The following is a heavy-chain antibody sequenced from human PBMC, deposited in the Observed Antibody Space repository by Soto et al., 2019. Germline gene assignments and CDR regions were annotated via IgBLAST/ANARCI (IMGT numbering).Heavy chain of an antibody. CDR3: ARDLAAAGLIYYYYGMDV. CDR2: IWYDGSNK. CDR1: GFTFSSYD. Sequence: QVQLVESGGGVVQPGRSLRLSCAASGFTFSSYDMHWVRKAPGKGLEWVAVIWYDGSNKYYADSVKGRFTISRDNSKNTLYLQMNSLRAEDTAVYYCARDLAAAGLIYYYYGMDVWGHGTIVTVSS. J-gene: IGHJ6*02. D-gene: IGHD6-13*01. V-gene: IGHV3-33*01.